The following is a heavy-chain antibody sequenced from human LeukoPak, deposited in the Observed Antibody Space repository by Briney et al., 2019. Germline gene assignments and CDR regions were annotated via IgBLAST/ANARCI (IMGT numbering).Heavy chain of an antibody. CDR3: AILAGNDAFDI. J-gene: IGHJ3*02. V-gene: IGHV3-30-3*01. CDR1: ELMFSSYA. CDR2: ISYDGSNK. Sequence: GGSLRLSCAASELMFSSYAMHWVRQAPGKGLEWAAVISYDGSNKYYADSVKGRFTISRDNSKNTLYLQMNSLRAEDTAVYYCAILAGNDAFDIWGQGTMVTVSS.